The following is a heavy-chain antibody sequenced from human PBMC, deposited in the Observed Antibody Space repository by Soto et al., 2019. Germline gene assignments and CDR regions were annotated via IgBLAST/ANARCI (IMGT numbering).Heavy chain of an antibody. D-gene: IGHD2-21*01. CDR1: GGSISDGAYY. Sequence: QVQLQESGPGLVKPSQTLSLTCTVSGGSISDGAYYWSWIRQPPGKGLEWIGHIYDSGNTYNNPSLKSRLTISVDTSKNHFSLNLNSLTAADTAVYYCASGLSGDKVDQWGQGTLVTVSS. CDR2: IYDSGNT. J-gene: IGHJ4*02. V-gene: IGHV4-30-4*01. CDR3: ASGLSGDKVDQ.